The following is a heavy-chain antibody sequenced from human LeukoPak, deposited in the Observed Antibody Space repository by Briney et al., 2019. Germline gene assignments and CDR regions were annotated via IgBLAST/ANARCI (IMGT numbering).Heavy chain of an antibody. CDR1: GGSISSGSYY. J-gene: IGHJ4*02. V-gene: IGHV4-61*01. D-gene: IGHD4-23*01. CDR2: IYYSGST. Sequence: SQTLSLTCTVSGGSISSGSYYWSWIRQPPGKGLEWIGYIYYSGSTNYNPSLKSRVTISVDTSNNQFSLKLSSVTAADTAVYYCARIGSMVVYYFDYWGQGTLVTVSS. CDR3: ARIGSMVVYYFDY.